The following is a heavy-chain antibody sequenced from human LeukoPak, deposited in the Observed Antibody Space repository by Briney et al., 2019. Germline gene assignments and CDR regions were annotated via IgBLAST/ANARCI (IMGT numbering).Heavy chain of an antibody. D-gene: IGHD3-22*01. V-gene: IGHV3-48*03. CDR1: GFTFSSFE. CDR3: ARDLHYYDSSGYYGTDY. CDR2: ISSGGSTI. J-gene: IGHJ4*02. Sequence: GGSLRLSCAASGFTFSSFEMKWVRQAPGKGLEWVSYISSGGSTIYYADSVKGRFTISRDNAKNSLYLQMNSLRAEDTAVYYCARDLHYYDSSGYYGTDYWGQGTLVTVSS.